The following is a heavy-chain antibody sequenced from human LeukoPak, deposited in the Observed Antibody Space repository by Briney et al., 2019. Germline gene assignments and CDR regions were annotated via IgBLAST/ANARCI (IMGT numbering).Heavy chain of an antibody. CDR3: ATSHCTNGVCYNDAFDI. Sequence: GASVKVSCKASGYTFTGYYMHWVRQAPGQGLEWMGWINPNSGGTNYAQKFQGRVTMTRDTSISTAYMELSRLRSDDTAVYYCATSHCTNGVCYNDAFDIWGQGTMVTVSS. CDR1: GYTFTGYY. D-gene: IGHD2-8*01. V-gene: IGHV1-2*02. J-gene: IGHJ3*02. CDR2: INPNSGGT.